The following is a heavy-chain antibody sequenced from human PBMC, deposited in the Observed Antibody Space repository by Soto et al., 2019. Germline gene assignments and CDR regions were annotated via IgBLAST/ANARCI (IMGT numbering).Heavy chain of an antibody. CDR3: ASDPYYYDSSGYFRFGY. D-gene: IGHD3-22*01. CDR1: GGSISSGDYY. J-gene: IGHJ4*02. V-gene: IGHV4-30-4*01. CDR2: IYYSGST. Sequence: SETLSLTCTVSGGSISSGDYYWSWIRQPPGKGLEWIGYIYYSGSTYYNPSLKSRVTISVDTSKNQFSLKLSSVTAADTAVYYCASDPYYYDSSGYFRFGYCGQGTLVTVSS.